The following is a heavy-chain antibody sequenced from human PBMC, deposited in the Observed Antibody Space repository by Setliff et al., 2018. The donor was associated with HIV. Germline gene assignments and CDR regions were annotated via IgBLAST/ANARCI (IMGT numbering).Heavy chain of an antibody. J-gene: IGHJ4*02. D-gene: IGHD5-18*01. CDR2: INHSGST. CDR1: NGSFSGYY. CDR3: AAWGPRYSYAPYFFDS. V-gene: IGHV4-34*01. Sequence: PSETLSLTCAVYNGSFSGYYWTWIRQPPGKGLEWIGEINHSGSTNYSLSLKSRVTISVDASRNQFSLRLSSVTAADTAVYYCAAWGPRYSYAPYFFDSWGQGTLVTVS.